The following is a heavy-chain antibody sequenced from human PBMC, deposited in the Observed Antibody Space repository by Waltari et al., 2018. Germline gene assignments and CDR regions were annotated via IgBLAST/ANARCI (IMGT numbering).Heavy chain of an antibody. J-gene: IGHJ4*02. CDR3: ARMMPKYTSGWALDY. V-gene: IGHV3-21*01. CDR1: GFTFSSYS. D-gene: IGHD6-19*01. CDR2: ISSSRSYI. Sequence: VQLVESGGGLVTPGGSLRLSCASSGFTFSSYSMNGVRQAPGKGLEGGSSISSSRSYIYYADSVKGRFTISRDNAKNSLYLQMYNLRAEDTALYYCARMMPKYTSGWALDYWGQGTLVTVAS.